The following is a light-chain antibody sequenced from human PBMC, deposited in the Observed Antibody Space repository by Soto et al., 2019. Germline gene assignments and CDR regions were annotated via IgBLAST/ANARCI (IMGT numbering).Light chain of an antibody. CDR1: RSDVGAYNY. V-gene: IGLV2-14*01. CDR3: SSFTSRFTFV. Sequence: QSALTEPASVSGSPGQSIAISCTGTRSDVGAYNYVSWYQQHPGKAPKLMISEVTNRPSGVSDRFSGSKSGNTASLTISGLQAEHEADYYCSSFTSRFTFVFGTGTKLTVL. J-gene: IGLJ1*01. CDR2: EVT.